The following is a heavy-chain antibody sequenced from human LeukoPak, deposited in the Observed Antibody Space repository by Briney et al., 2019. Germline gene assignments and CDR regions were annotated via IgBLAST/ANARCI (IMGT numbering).Heavy chain of an antibody. Sequence: GRSLRLSCAASGFTFSSYGMHWVRQAPGKGLEWVAVISYDGSNKYYADSVKGRFTISRDNSKNTLYLQMNSLRAEDTAVYYCAKGRLAPGAFDIWGRGTMVTVSS. D-gene: IGHD3-3*02. CDR3: AKGRLAPGAFDI. CDR2: ISYDGSNK. CDR1: GFTFSSYG. J-gene: IGHJ3*02. V-gene: IGHV3-30*18.